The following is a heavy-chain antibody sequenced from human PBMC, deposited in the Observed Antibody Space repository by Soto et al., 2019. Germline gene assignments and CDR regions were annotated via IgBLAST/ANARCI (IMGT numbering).Heavy chain of an antibody. Sequence: GGSLRLSCAASGFTFSSYAMSWVRQAPGKGLEWVSAISGSGGSTYYADSVKGRFTISRDNSKNTLYLQMNTLRAEDTAVYSCAQGPTTFSGSHNYYYGMDVWGPGTTVTVSS. CDR2: ISGSGGST. CDR3: AQGPTTFSGSHNYYYGMDV. V-gene: IGHV3-23*01. CDR1: GFTFSSYA. J-gene: IGHJ6*02. D-gene: IGHD1-26*01.